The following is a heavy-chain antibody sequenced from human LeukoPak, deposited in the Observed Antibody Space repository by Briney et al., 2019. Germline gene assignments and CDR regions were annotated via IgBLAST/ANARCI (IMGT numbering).Heavy chain of an antibody. CDR1: GFSVSLNY. Sequence: PGGSLRLSCPASGFSVSLNYMNWVSQAPGKGLEWVSILYSGSDKYYPDYVKGRFTISRDSSKNMLFLHMNSLRAEDTAVYYCARVGDHFHWYLDLWGRGTLVTVSS. J-gene: IGHJ2*01. D-gene: IGHD3-3*02. CDR2: LYSGSDK. V-gene: IGHV3-53*01. CDR3: ARVGDHFHWYLDL.